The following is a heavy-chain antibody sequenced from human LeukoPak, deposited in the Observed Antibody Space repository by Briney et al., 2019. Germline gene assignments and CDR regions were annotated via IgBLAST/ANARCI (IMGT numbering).Heavy chain of an antibody. CDR3: GKDVRDHYDTSGYYPYDY. CDR2: ISGNGGST. J-gene: IGHJ4*02. Sequence: GGSLRLSCAASGFTFSTYAMSWVRQAPGKGLEWVSGISGNGGSTFYADSVKGRFTISRDNSKYTLYLQMNSLRAEDTAVYYCGKDVRDHYDTSGYYPYDYWGQGTLVTVSS. D-gene: IGHD3-22*01. CDR1: GFTFSTYA. V-gene: IGHV3-23*01.